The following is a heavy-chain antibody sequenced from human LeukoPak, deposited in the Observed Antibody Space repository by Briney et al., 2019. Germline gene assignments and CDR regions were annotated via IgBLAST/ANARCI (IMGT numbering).Heavy chain of an antibody. Sequence: SETLSLTCTVSGGSISSGGYYWSWIRQHPGKGLEWIGYIYYSGSTYYNPSLKSRVTISVDTSRNQFSLKLSSVTAAGTAVYYCARDRYYDSSGSDDAFDIWGQGTMVTVSS. CDR2: IYYSGST. J-gene: IGHJ3*02. V-gene: IGHV4-31*03. D-gene: IGHD3-22*01. CDR1: GGSISSGGYY. CDR3: ARDRYYDSSGSDDAFDI.